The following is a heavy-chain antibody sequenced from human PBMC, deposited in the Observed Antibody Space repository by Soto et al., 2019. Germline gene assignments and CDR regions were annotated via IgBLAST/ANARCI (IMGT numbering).Heavy chain of an antibody. D-gene: IGHD3-9*01. CDR3: ARYRDYDILTGYPYGMDV. CDR2: IYPGDSDT. V-gene: IGHV5-51*01. Sequence: GEPLKISCKASGYSFTTYWIGWVRQMPGKGLEWMGIIYPGDSDTRYSPSFQGQVTISADKSISTAYLQWSSLKAPDAAMYYCARYRDYDILTGYPYGMDVWGQGTTVTVSS. J-gene: IGHJ6*02. CDR1: GYSFTTYW.